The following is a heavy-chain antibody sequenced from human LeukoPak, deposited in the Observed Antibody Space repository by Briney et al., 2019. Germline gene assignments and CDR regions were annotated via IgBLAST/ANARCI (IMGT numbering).Heavy chain of an antibody. J-gene: IGHJ4*02. Sequence: SVKVSCKISGGTFGSYGISWVRQAPGQGLEWMGRTIPIRGMTNYAQKFQGRVTITADTSTSTAYMELSSLTSEDTAVYFCARGAYDGTFYFDSWGQGTLVIVSS. CDR2: TIPIRGMT. CDR3: ARGAYDGTFYFDS. D-gene: IGHD2-21*01. V-gene: IGHV1-69*04. CDR1: GGTFGSYG.